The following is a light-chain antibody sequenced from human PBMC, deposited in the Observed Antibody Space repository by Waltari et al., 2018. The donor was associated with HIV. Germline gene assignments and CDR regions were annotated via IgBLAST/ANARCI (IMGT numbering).Light chain of an antibody. V-gene: IGLV3-10*01. CDR2: EDN. J-gene: IGLJ2*01. CDR3: YSTDSSGNHRV. CDR1: ALPKTY. Sequence: SYELTQPPSVSVSPGQTARITCSGDALPKTYAYWYQQKSGQAPVLVIYEDNKRPSWIPERFSGSSSGTMATLTISGAQVEDEADYYCYSTDSSGNHRVFGGGTELIVL.